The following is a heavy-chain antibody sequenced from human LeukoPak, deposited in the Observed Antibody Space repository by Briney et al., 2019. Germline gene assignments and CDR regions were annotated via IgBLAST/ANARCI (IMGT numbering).Heavy chain of an antibody. V-gene: IGHV3-30*02. CDR1: GFTFSSYG. J-gene: IGHJ4*02. Sequence: GGSLRLSCAASGFTFSSYGMHWVRQAPGKGLEWVAFIRYDGSNKYYADSVKGRFTISRDNSKNTLYLQMNSLRAEDTAVYYCAKDLARYFRGSYYFDYWGQGTLVTVSS. CDR2: IRYDGSNK. CDR3: AKDLARYFRGSYYFDY. D-gene: IGHD3-9*01.